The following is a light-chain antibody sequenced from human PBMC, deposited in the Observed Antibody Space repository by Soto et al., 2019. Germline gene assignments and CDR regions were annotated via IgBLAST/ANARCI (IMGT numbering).Light chain of an antibody. CDR1: QSVSSSY. V-gene: IGKV3-20*01. CDR2: RAS. J-gene: IGKJ1*01. Sequence: EIVLTQSPGTLSLSPGERATLSCRASQSVSSSYLAWYQQKTGQAPRLLIYRASSKATGIPDRFSGSGSGTDFTLTISRLEPEDFAVYYCQQYGSYWTFGQGTKVDIK. CDR3: QQYGSYWT.